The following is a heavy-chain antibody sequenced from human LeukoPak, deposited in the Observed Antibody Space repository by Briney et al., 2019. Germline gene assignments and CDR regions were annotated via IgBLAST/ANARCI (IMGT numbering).Heavy chain of an antibody. V-gene: IGHV1-18*01. CDR3: ARGVEYQLLSWYYYYYMDV. J-gene: IGHJ6*03. Sequence: ASVKVSCKASGYTFTSYGISWVRQAPGQGLEWMGWISAYNGNTNYAQKLQGRVTMTTDTSTSTAYMELRSLRSDDTVVYYCARGVEYQLLSWYYYYYMDVWGKGTTVTVSS. CDR1: GYTFTSYG. CDR2: ISAYNGNT. D-gene: IGHD2-2*01.